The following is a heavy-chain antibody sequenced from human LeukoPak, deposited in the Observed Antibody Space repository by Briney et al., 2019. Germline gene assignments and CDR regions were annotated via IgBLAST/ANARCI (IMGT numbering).Heavy chain of an antibody. CDR3: ARPAVLLWFGELSAFDI. V-gene: IGHV1-2*02. D-gene: IGHD3-10*01. Sequence: ASVKVSCKASGYTFTGYYMHWVRQAPGQGLEWMGWINPNSGGTNYAQKFQGRVTMTRDTSIGTAYMELSRLRSDDTAVYYCARPAVLLWFGELSAFDIWGQGTMVTVSS. CDR1: GYTFTGYY. J-gene: IGHJ3*02. CDR2: INPNSGGT.